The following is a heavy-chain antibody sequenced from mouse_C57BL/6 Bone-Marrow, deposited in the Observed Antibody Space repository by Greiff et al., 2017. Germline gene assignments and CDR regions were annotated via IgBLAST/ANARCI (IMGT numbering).Heavy chain of an antibody. V-gene: IGHV1-69*01. CDR3: ARERTAQAFAY. Sequence: VQLKQPGAELVMPGASVKLSCKASGYTFTSYWMHWVKQRPGQGLEWIGEIDPSDSYTNYNQKFKGKSTLTVDKSSSTAYMQCSSLTSEDSAVYDCARERTAQAFAYWGQGTLVTVSA. D-gene: IGHD3-2*02. J-gene: IGHJ3*01. CDR2: IDPSDSYT. CDR1: GYTFTSYW.